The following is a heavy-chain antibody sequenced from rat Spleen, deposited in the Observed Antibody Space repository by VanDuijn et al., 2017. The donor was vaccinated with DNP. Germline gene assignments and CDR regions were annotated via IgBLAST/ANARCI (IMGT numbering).Heavy chain of an antibody. J-gene: IGHJ2*01. Sequence: EVQLVESGGDLVQPGRSLKLSCVASRFTFNSYWMAWIRQVPGKGLEWVASVTSSGGSTYYPDSVKGRFIISRDNAKSTLYLQMDSLRSEDTATYYCARDAGGPFDYWGQGVMVTVSS. D-gene: IGHD1-11*01. V-gene: IGHV5-31*01. CDR1: RFTFNSYW. CDR3: ARDAGGPFDY. CDR2: VTSSGGST.